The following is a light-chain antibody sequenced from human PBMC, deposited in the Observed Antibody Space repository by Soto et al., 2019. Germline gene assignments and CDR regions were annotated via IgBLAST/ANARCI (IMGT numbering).Light chain of an antibody. J-gene: IGLJ2*01. V-gene: IGLV1-44*01. Sequence: QSVLTQPPSASGTPGQRVIIACSGSNSNIGRNTANWYQQLPATAPQLLIYNSNQRPAGVPDRFSGSVSGTSASLAISGLQYEDEADYYCAAWDNGLNGVVFGGGTKLTVL. CDR1: NSNIGRNT. CDR2: NSN. CDR3: AAWDNGLNGVV.